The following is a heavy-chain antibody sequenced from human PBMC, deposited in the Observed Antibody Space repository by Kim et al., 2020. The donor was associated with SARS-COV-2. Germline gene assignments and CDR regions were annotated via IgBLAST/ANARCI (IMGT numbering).Heavy chain of an antibody. D-gene: IGHD4-17*01. Sequence: GGSLRLSCAASGFTFSSYWMHWVRQAPGKGLVWVSRINSDGSSTSYADSVKGRFTISRDNAKNTLYLQMNSLRAEDTAVYYCANTGLYGDYAQYGMDVWGEGATLTVSS. V-gene: IGHV3-74*01. CDR1: GFTFSSYW. CDR3: ANTGLYGDYAQYGMDV. CDR2: INSDGSST. J-gene: IGHJ6*04.